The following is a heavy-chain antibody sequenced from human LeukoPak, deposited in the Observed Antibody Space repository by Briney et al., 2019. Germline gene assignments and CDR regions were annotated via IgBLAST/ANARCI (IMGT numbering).Heavy chain of an antibody. J-gene: IGHJ6*03. V-gene: IGHV1-69*06. CDR1: GYTFTTYD. CDR2: IIPIFGTA. CDR3: ASVGTGSYYGYYYYYMDV. Sequence: ASVKVSCKASGYTFTTYDINWVRQAPGQGLEWIGGIIPIFGTANYAQKFQGRVTITADKSTSTAYMELSSLRSEDTAVYYCASVGTGSYYGYYYYYMDVWGKGTTVTVSS. D-gene: IGHD3-10*01.